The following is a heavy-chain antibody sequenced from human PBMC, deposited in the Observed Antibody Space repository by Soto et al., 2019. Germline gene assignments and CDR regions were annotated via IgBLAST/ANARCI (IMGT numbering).Heavy chain of an antibody. CDR2: ISSSSSYI. V-gene: IGHV3-21*01. J-gene: IGHJ4*02. D-gene: IGHD5-18*01. Sequence: EVQLVESGGGLVKPGGSLRLSCAASGFTFSSYSMNWVRQAPGKGLEWVSSISSSSSYIYYADSVKGRFTISRDNAKNALYVQMNSLRDEETAVYYCARDQPGYSYGYGLGYWGQGTLVTVSS. CDR1: GFTFSSYS. CDR3: ARDQPGYSYGYGLGY.